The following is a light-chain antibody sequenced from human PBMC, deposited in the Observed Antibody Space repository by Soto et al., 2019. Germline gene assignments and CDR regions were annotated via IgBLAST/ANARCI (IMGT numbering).Light chain of an antibody. V-gene: IGLV1-44*01. J-gene: IGLJ3*02. Sequence: QSVLTQPPSASGTPGQRVTISCSGSSSNIGSNTVNWYQQLPGTAPKLLIYSNNQRPSGVPDRFSGSKSGTSASLAISGLQSEDEADYYCTSYTNRGGLWVFGGGTKLTVL. CDR3: TSYTNRGGLWV. CDR1: SSNIGSNT. CDR2: SNN.